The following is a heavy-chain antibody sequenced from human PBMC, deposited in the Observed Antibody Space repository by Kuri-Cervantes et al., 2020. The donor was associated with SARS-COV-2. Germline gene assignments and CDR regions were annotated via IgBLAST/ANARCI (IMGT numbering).Heavy chain of an antibody. CDR3: ARAYGDYVFREGLDP. J-gene: IGHJ5*02. CDR2: VSSSSSYI. Sequence: GESLKISCAASGFTFSSYSMNWVRQAPGKGLEWVSSVSSSSSYIYYADSVKGRFIISRDNAKNSLYLQMNSLRVEDTALYYCARAYGDYVFREGLDPWGQGTLVTVSS. V-gene: IGHV3-21*06. D-gene: IGHD4-17*01. CDR1: GFTFSSYS.